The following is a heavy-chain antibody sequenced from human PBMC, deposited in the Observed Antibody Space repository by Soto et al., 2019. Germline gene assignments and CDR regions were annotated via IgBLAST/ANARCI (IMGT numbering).Heavy chain of an antibody. V-gene: IGHV1-69*12. CDR1: GGTFSSYA. D-gene: IGHD4-17*01. CDR3: ASTVTTIGYSYDYGMDV. Sequence: QVQLVQSGAEVKKPGSSVKVSCKASGGTFSSYAISWVRQAPGQGLEWMGGIIPIFGTANYAQKFQGRVTITADESTSTAYMELSSLRSEDTAGYYCASTVTTIGYSYDYGMDVWGQGTTVTVSS. J-gene: IGHJ6*02. CDR2: IIPIFGTA.